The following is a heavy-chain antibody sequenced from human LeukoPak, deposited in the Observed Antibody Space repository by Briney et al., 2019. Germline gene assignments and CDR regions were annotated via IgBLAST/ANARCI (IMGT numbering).Heavy chain of an antibody. V-gene: IGHV3-7*03. CDR2: TKPDGSAE. Sequence: PGGSLRLSCAASGFTFRNYWMGWVRQAPGKGLEWVANTKPDGSAEYYADSVRGRFTTSRDNANNFLYLQMNRLRAEDTAVYYCARQMGNTPGRGFDYWGQGTLVTVSS. D-gene: IGHD3-10*01. CDR1: GFTFRNYW. J-gene: IGHJ4*02. CDR3: ARQMGNTPGRGFDY.